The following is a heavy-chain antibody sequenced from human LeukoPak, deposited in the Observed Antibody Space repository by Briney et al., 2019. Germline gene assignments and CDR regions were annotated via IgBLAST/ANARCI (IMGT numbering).Heavy chain of an antibody. Sequence: GGSLRLSCAASGFIFSSYSMNWVRQAPGKGLEWVSSISSSSSYIYYADSVKGRFTISRDNAKNSLYLQMNSLRAEDTAVYYCARDNSGEKGMDVWGQGTTVTVSS. D-gene: IGHD7-27*01. J-gene: IGHJ6*02. CDR1: GFIFSSYS. CDR3: ARDNSGEKGMDV. V-gene: IGHV3-21*01. CDR2: ISSSSSYI.